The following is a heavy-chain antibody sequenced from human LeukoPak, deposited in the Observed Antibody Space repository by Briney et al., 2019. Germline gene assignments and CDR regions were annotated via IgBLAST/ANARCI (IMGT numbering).Heavy chain of an antibody. CDR2: IYPRDSDT. V-gene: IGHV5-51*01. J-gene: IGHJ3*02. CDR1: GYSFTSYW. CDR3: ATHVPTASAARGFDI. D-gene: IGHD2-15*01. Sequence: GESLKISCKGSGYSFTSYWVAWVRQMPGKGLEWMGIIYPRDSDTRYSPSFQGQVTISADKSVNTAYLQWSGLKASDTAIYYCATHVPTASAARGFDIWAQGTMVRVSS.